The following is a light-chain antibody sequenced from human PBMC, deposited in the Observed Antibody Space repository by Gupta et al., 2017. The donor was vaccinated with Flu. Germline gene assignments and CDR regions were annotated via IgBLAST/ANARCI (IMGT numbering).Light chain of an antibody. CDR3: AAWDDSLNGPV. CDR2: RND. J-gene: IGLJ3*02. Sequence: QPVLTQPPSASGTPGQRVTISCSGSSSNIGSNTVNWYQQVPGTAPKLLIYRNDQRPSGVPDRISGSKSGTSASLAISGLQSEDESDYYCAAWDDSLNGPVFGGGTKMTVL. V-gene: IGLV1-44*01. CDR1: SSNIGSNT.